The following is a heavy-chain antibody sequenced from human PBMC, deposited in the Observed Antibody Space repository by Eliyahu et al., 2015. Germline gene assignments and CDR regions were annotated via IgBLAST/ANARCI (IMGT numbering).Heavy chain of an antibody. Sequence: EVQLVESGGGLVQPGGSLRLSCAASGFTFSSYWMPWVRXAPGRGLVWVSRINSDGSSTSYADSVKGRFTISRDNAKNTLYLQMNSLRAEDTAVYYCARGDVVVTATKPSVSTSRVWSYYGMDVWGQGTTVTVSS. V-gene: IGHV3-74*01. D-gene: IGHD2-21*02. J-gene: IGHJ6*02. CDR2: INSDGSST. CDR3: ARGDVVVTATKPSVSTSRVWSYYGMDV. CDR1: GFTFSSYW.